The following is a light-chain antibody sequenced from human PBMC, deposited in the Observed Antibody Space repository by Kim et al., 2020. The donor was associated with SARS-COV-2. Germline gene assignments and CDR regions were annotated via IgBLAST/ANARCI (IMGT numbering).Light chain of an antibody. CDR2: AAS. J-gene: IGKJ1*01. CDR1: QNLNSSF. V-gene: IGKV3-20*01. CDR3: QQYAESPRT. Sequence: SPGETATLSCRVSQNLNSSFLGWYQQKPGQPPRFLVYAASNRATGVPDRFSGSASGPDFTLTITGLEPEDFAVYFCQQYAESPRTFGQGTKVDIK.